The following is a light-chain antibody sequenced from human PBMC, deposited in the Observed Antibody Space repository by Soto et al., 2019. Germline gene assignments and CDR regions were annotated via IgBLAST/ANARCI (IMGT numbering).Light chain of an antibody. Sequence: DIVMTQSPDSLAVSLGERATINCKSSQSVLYSSNNKNYLAWYQQKPGQPPKLLINWASTRDSGVPDRFSGSGSGTDFTHTISSLQAEDVAVYYCQQYYSTPQTFGHGTKVEIK. CDR1: QSVLYSSNNKNY. V-gene: IGKV4-1*01. CDR3: QQYYSTPQT. J-gene: IGKJ1*01. CDR2: WAS.